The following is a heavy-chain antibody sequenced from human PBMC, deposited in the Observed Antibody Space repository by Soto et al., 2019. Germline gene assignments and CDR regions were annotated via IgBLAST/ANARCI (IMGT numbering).Heavy chain of an antibody. CDR3: VTYGYSGQRNWFDP. V-gene: IGHV4-39*01. CDR2: IYHSGRT. CDR1: GGSISSSGYY. D-gene: IGHD5-12*01. Sequence: QLQLQESGPGLVKPSETLSLTCTVSGGSISSSGYYWGWIRHPPGKGLEWIGSIYHSGRTYYNPSLKSRVTISVDTSKNQSSLKLSSVTAADTAVFYCVTYGYSGQRNWFDPWGQGTLVTVSS. J-gene: IGHJ5*02.